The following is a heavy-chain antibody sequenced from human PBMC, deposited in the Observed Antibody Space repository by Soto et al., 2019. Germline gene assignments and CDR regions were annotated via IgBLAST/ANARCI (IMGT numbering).Heavy chain of an antibody. Sequence: QVQLVQSGAEVKKPGASVKVSCKASGYTFTSYAMHWVRQAPGQRLEWMGWINAGNGNRTYSQKFQGRVTITRDTSASIAYMELSSLRSEDTAVYYCARDTAPSDVWGQGNTVTVSS. CDR2: INAGNGNR. D-gene: IGHD4-17*01. J-gene: IGHJ6*02. CDR3: ARDTAPSDV. CDR1: GYTFTSYA. V-gene: IGHV1-3*01.